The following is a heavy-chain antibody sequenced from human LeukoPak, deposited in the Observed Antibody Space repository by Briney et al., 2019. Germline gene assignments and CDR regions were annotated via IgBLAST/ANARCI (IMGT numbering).Heavy chain of an antibody. CDR1: GFTVSSNY. V-gene: IGHV3-53*01. J-gene: IGHJ4*02. CDR3: ARSDCGGGRCYYFDY. Sequence: PGGSLRLSCTASGFTVSSNYMSWVRQAPGQGLEWVSVIYSGGSTYYADSVKGRFTISRDNSENTLYLQMNSLRAEDTAVYYCARSDCGGGRCYYFDYWGQGTLVTVSS. D-gene: IGHD2-15*01. CDR2: IYSGGST.